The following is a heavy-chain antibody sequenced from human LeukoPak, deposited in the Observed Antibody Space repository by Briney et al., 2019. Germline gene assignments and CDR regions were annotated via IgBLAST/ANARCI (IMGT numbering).Heavy chain of an antibody. D-gene: IGHD1-1*01. V-gene: IGHV3-23*01. CDR1: GFTFSSYA. CDR3: AKDHANWNAYYFDY. Sequence: GGSLRLSFAASGFTFSSYAMSWVRQAPGKGLEWVSAISGSGGSTYYADSVKGRFTISRDNSKNTLYLQMNSLRAEDTALYYCAKDHANWNAYYFDYWGQGTLVTVSS. CDR2: ISGSGGST. J-gene: IGHJ4*02.